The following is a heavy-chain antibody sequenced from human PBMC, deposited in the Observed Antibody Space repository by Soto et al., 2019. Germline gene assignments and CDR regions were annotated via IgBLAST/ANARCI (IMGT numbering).Heavy chain of an antibody. CDR1: GFTVSSNY. J-gene: IGHJ4*02. CDR2: IYSGGST. Sequence: GGSLRLSCAASGFTVSSNYMSWVRQAPGKGLEWVSVIYSGGSTYYADSVKGRFTISRDNSKNTLYLQMNSLRAEDTAVYYCAREPDRILDYGDRYFDYWGQGTLVTVSS. V-gene: IGHV3-53*01. CDR3: AREPDRILDYGDRYFDY. D-gene: IGHD4-17*01.